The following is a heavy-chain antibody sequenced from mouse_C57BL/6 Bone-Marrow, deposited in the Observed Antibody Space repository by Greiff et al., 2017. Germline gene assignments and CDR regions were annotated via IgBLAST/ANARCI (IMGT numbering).Heavy chain of an antibody. D-gene: IGHD2-1*01. CDR3: TRAIYYGNPYYYAMDY. CDR1: GYTFTDYE. V-gene: IGHV1-15*01. CDR2: IDPETGGT. Sequence: VKLVESGAELVRPGASVTLSCKASGYTFTDYEMHWVKQTPVHGLEWIGAIDPETGGTAYNQKFKGKAILTAEKSSSTAYMELRSLTSEDSAVYYCTRAIYYGNPYYYAMDYWGQGTSVTVSS. J-gene: IGHJ4*01.